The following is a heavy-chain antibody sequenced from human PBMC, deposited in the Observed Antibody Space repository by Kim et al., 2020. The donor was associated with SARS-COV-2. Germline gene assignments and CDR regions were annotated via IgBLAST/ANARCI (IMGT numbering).Heavy chain of an antibody. J-gene: IGHJ2*01. Sequence: SETLSLTCAVSGGSISSGGYSWSWIRQPPGKGLEWIGYIYHSGSTYYNPSLKSRVTISVDRSKNQFSLKLSSVTAADTAVYYCARAGYDILTGYLDSSWYFDLWGRGTLVTVSS. D-gene: IGHD3-9*01. CDR3: ARAGYDILTGYLDSSWYFDL. CDR2: IYHSGST. CDR1: GGSISSGGYS. V-gene: IGHV4-30-2*01.